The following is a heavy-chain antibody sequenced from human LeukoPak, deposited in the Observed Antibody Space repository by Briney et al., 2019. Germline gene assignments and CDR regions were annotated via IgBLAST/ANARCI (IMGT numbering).Heavy chain of an antibody. D-gene: IGHD1-26*01. J-gene: IGHJ3*02. Sequence: GGSLRLSCAASGFTFDDYAMHWVRQAPGKGLEWVSAISGSGGSTYYADSVKGRFTISRDNSKNTLYLQMNSLRAEDTAVYYCARGGSYLSAFDIWGQGTMATVSS. CDR2: ISGSGGST. CDR3: ARGGSYLSAFDI. CDR1: GFTFDDYA. V-gene: IGHV3-23*01.